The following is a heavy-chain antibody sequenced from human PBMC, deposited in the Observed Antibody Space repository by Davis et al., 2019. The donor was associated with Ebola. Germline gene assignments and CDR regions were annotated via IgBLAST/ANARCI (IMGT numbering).Heavy chain of an antibody. CDR2: VFHTGRS. CDR1: GYSITSGHY. CDR3: ARNSTSSHFDS. J-gene: IGHJ4*02. V-gene: IGHV4-38-2*02. Sequence: PGGSLRLSCTVSGYSITSGHYWGWIRQTPGKGLEWIGSVFHTGRSDSNPSLKSRITISVDTSKNQFSLKINSVTAADTAVYYCARNSTSSHFDSWGQGTLVIVSS. D-gene: IGHD6-6*01.